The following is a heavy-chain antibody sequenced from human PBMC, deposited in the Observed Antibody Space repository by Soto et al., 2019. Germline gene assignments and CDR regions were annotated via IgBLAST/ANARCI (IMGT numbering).Heavy chain of an antibody. CDR2: INHSGST. V-gene: IGHV4-34*01. CDR3: ARGNSSYYFDY. Sequence: SETLSLTCAVYGGSFSGYYWSWIRQPPGKGLEWIGEINHSGSTNYNPSLKSRVTISVDTSKNQFSLKLSSVTAADTAVYYCARGNSSYYFDYWGQGTLVTVSS. D-gene: IGHD6-6*01. CDR1: GGSFSGYY. J-gene: IGHJ4*02.